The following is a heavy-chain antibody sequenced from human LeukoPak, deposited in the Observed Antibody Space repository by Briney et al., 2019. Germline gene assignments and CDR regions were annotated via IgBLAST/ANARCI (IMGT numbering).Heavy chain of an antibody. CDR1: GFTFSSYA. V-gene: IGHV3-30-3*01. J-gene: IGHJ4*02. D-gene: IGHD2-15*01. Sequence: GGSLRLSCAASGFTFSSYAMRWVRQAPGKGLEWVAVISYDGSNKYYADSMKGRLTISRDNSQGTLVMEMNSLRAEDTAVYYCVRQDCSAGSCYLDHWGQGILVTVSS. CDR3: VRQDCSAGSCYLDH. CDR2: ISYDGSNK.